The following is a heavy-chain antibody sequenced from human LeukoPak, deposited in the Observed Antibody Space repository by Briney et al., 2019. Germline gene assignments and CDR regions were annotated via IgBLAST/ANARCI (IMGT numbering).Heavy chain of an antibody. J-gene: IGHJ5*02. CDR3: ARRDQQSLRTARWFDP. CDR2: ISSSSSYI. CDR1: GFTFSSYS. D-gene: IGHD3-9*01. V-gene: IGHV3-21*01. Sequence: PGGSLRLSCAASGFTFSSYSMNWVRQAPGKGLEWVSSISSSSSYIYYADSVKGRFTISRDNAKNSLYLQMNSLRAEDTAVYYCARRDQQSLRTARWFDPWGQGTLVTVSS.